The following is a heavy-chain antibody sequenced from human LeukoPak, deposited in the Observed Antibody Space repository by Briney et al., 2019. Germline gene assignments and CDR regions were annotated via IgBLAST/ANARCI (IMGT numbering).Heavy chain of an antibody. CDR1: GFTFDSYG. D-gene: IGHD5-12*01. CDR2: ISRSGDT. V-gene: IGHV3-23*01. Sequence: GGSLRLSCAASGFTFDSYGMFWVRQTPGKGLQWVSAISRSGDTYYADSVKGRFTISRDNSKNTLYLQMNSLRAEDTAVYYCAKGEHIVATISGWFDPWGQGTLVTVSS. CDR3: AKGEHIVATISGWFDP. J-gene: IGHJ5*02.